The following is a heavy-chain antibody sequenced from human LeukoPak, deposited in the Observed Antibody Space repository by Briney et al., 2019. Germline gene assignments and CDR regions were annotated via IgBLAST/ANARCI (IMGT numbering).Heavy chain of an antibody. D-gene: IGHD4-11*01. CDR2: VERNRGGT. CDR1: GYTVTGYY. Sequence: ASVKVSCKTSGYTVTGYYIHWVRQAPGTGLEWLGRVERNRGGTSYAHHFRCSGTMTRDTSISTAYMDLSSLTSDATAVYYCARHSRVSGDYWGQGTLVTVSS. CDR3: ARHSRVSGDY. V-gene: IGHV1-2*06. J-gene: IGHJ4*02.